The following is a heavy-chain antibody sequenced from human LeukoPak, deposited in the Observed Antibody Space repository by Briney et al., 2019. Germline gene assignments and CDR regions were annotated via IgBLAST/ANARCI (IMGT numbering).Heavy chain of an antibody. CDR1: GFTFSSYG. J-gene: IGHJ3*02. CDR3: ARDMRKYSSSSSAFDI. D-gene: IGHD6-6*01. Sequence: PGGSLRLSCAASGFTFSSYGMHWVRQAPGKGLEWVAVISYDGSNKYYADSVKGRFTISRDNSKNSLYLQMNSLRAEDTAVYYCARDMRKYSSSSSAFDIWGQGTMVTVSS. CDR2: ISYDGSNK. V-gene: IGHV3-30*03.